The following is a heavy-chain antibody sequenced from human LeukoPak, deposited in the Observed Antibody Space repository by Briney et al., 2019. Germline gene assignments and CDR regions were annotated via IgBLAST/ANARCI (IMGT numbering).Heavy chain of an antibody. CDR3: ARVLFPLTPDDFWSGYYTGGESLNFDY. V-gene: IGHV1-18*01. CDR1: GYTFTSYG. CDR2: ISAYNGNT. Sequence: GASVKVSCKASGYTFTSYGISWVRQAPGQGLEWMGWISAYNGNTNYAQKLQGRVTMTTDTSTSTAYMELRSLRSDDTAVYYCARVLFPLTPDDFWSGYYTGGESLNFDYWGQGTLVTVSS. D-gene: IGHD3-3*01. J-gene: IGHJ4*02.